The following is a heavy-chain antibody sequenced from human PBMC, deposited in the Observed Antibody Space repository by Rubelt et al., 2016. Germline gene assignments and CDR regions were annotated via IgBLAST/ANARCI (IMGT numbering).Heavy chain of an antibody. Sequence: PSETLSLTCTVSGFSMSSGYYWGWIRQPPGKGLEWIASIYRSASTYYNPSLKSRVTISVDTSKNQFSLKLSSVTAADTAVYYCARVLTAAGLDPWGQGTLVTVSS. D-gene: IGHD6-13*01. J-gene: IGHJ5*02. CDR1: GFSMSSGYY. CDR3: ARVLTAAGLDP. CDR2: IYRSAST. V-gene: IGHV4-38-2*02.